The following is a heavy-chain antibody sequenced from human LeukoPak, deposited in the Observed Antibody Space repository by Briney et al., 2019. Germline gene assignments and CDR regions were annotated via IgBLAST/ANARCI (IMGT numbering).Heavy chain of an antibody. V-gene: IGHV3-48*04. J-gene: IGHJ3*02. CDR1: GFSFLSYS. CDR3: ARDQGGATMVEPDYDAFDI. D-gene: IGHD1-14*01. Sequence: GGSLRLSCAASGFSFLSYSINWVRQAPGKGLEWVSYISSSSSTIYYADSVKGRFTISRDNAKNSLYLQMNSLRAEDTAVYYCARDQGGATMVEPDYDAFDIWGQGTMVTVSS. CDR2: ISSSSSTI.